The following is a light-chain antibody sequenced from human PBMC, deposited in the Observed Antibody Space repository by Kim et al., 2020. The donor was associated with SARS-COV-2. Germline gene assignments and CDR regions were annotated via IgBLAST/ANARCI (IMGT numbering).Light chain of an antibody. Sequence: GDRVTITCRASQSINIWLAWYQQKPEKAPNLLIYDASNLETGVPSRFSGSGSGTQFTLTISSLQPDDFATYYCQEYKSDSWTFGQGTKVEIK. CDR3: QEYKSDSWT. CDR1: QSINIW. J-gene: IGKJ1*01. V-gene: IGKV1-5*01. CDR2: DAS.